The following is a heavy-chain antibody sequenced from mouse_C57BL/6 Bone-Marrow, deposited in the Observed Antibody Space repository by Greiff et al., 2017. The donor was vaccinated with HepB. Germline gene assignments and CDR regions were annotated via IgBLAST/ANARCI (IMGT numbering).Heavy chain of an antibody. V-gene: IGHV1-64*01. CDR3: ARGPVTTVVARGNYAMDY. J-gene: IGHJ4*01. CDR1: GYTFTSYW. CDR2: IHPNSGST. D-gene: IGHD1-1*01. Sequence: VKLQQPGAELVKPGASVKLSCKASGYTFTSYWMHWVKQRPGQGLEWIGMIHPNSGSTNYNEKFKSKATLTVDKSSSTAYMQLSSLTSEDSAVYYCARGPVTTVVARGNYAMDYWGQGTSVTVSS.